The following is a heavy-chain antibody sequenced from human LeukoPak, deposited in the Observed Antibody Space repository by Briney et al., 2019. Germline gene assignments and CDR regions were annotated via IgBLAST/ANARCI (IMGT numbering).Heavy chain of an antibody. Sequence: SQTLSLTCTVSGGSISSGDYYWSWIRQPPGKGLEWIGYIYYSGSTYYNPSLKSRVTISVDMSKNQFSLKLSSVTAADTAVYYCARDDPQYWFDPWGQGTLVTVSS. V-gene: IGHV4-30-4*08. CDR3: ARDDPQYWFDP. CDR1: GGSISSGDYY. J-gene: IGHJ5*02. D-gene: IGHD3-3*01. CDR2: IYYSGST.